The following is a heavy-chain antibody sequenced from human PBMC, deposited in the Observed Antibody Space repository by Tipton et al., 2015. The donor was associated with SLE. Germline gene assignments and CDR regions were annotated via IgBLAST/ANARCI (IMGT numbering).Heavy chain of an antibody. V-gene: IGHV4-59*01. D-gene: IGHD5-12*01. CDR2: IFYTGST. J-gene: IGHJ4*02. CDR1: GGSISSDY. CDR3: ARAPAPSGYIFDF. Sequence: TLSLTCTVSGGSISSDYWTWIRQPPGKGLEWIGSIFYTGSTTYNPSLKSRLTMSVDTPKNQFSLKLTSVTAADTAVYYCARAPAPSGYIFDFWGQGALVTVSS.